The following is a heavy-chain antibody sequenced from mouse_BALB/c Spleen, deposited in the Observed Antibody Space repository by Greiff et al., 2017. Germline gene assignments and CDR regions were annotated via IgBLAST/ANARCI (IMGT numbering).Heavy chain of an antibody. CDR1: GFTFSSYA. CDR2: ISSGGST. D-gene: IGHD2-1*01. V-gene: IGHV5-6-5*01. CDR3: ASYGNYYFDY. J-gene: IGHJ2*01. Sequence: EVQLQESGGGLVKPGGSLKLSCAASGFTFSSYAMSWVRQTPEKRLEWVASISSGGSTYYPDSVKGRFTISRDNARNILYLQMSSLRSEDTAMYYCASYGNYYFDYWGQGTTLTVSS.